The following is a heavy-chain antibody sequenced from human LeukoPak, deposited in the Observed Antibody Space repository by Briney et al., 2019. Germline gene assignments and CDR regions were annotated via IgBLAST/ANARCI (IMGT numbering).Heavy chain of an antibody. J-gene: IGHJ6*03. D-gene: IGHD6-13*01. V-gene: IGHV3-7*01. CDR2: IKQDGSEK. CDR1: GFTFSSYW. Sequence: PGGSLRLSCAASGFTFSSYWMSWVRQAPGKGLEWVANIKQDGSEKYYVDSVKGRFTISRDNAKNSLYLQMNSLRAEDTAVYYCARYSSSWYDYYYMDVWGKGTTVTVSS. CDR3: ARYSSSWYDYYYMDV.